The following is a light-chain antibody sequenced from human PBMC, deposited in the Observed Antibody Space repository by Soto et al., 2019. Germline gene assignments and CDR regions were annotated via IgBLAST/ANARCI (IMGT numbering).Light chain of an antibody. CDR1: QSVSSSY. CDR2: GAS. V-gene: IGKV3D-20*02. J-gene: IGKJ5*01. Sequence: IVLTPSPGTLSLSPGERATLSCRASQSVSSSYLAWYQQKPGQAPRLLIYGASTRATGIPARFSGSGSGTDFTLTISRLEPEDFAVYYCQQRSNWITFGQGTR. CDR3: QQRSNWIT.